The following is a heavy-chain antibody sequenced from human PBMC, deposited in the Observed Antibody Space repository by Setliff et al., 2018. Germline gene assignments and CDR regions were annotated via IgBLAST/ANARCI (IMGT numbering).Heavy chain of an antibody. CDR2: IKQDGSEK. Sequence: GGSLRLSCVASGFSISDHYMDWVRQDPGKGLEWVANIKQDGSEKYYVDSVKGRFSISRDNAKNSLYLQMNSLRAEDTAVYYCARDPHFDSWGQGTLVTVSS. V-gene: IGHV3-7*01. CDR1: GFSISDHY. J-gene: IGHJ4*02. CDR3: ARDPHFDS.